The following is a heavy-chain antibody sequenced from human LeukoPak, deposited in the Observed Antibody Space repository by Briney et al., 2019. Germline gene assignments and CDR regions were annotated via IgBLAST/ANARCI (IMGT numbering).Heavy chain of an antibody. CDR3: AVGYSSGWYYFDY. CDR1: GFTVSSNY. Sequence: GGSLRLSCAASGFTVSSNYMSWVRQAPGKGLEWVSVIYSGGSTYYADSVKGRFTISRDNSKNTLYLQMNSLRAEDTAVYYCAVGYSSGWYYFDYWGQGTLVTVSS. J-gene: IGHJ4*02. V-gene: IGHV3-66*01. CDR2: IYSGGST. D-gene: IGHD6-19*01.